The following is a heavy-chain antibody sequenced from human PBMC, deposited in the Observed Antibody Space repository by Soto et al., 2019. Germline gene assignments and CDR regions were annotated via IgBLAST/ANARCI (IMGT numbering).Heavy chain of an antibody. J-gene: IGHJ6*02. D-gene: IGHD6-13*01. Sequence: SQTLSLTCAISGDSVSSNSAAWNWIRQSPSRGLEWLGRTYYRSKWYSDYAVSVKSRITINPDTSKNQFSLQLNSVTPEDTAVYYCARESTEQQPNVYYYGMDVWGQGTTVTVSS. V-gene: IGHV6-1*01. CDR3: ARESTEQQPNVYYYGMDV. CDR1: GDSVSSNSAA. CDR2: TYYRSKWYS.